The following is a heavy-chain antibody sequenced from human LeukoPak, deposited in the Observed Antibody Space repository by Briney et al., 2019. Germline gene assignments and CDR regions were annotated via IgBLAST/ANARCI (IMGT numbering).Heavy chain of an antibody. CDR2: ISSSSSYI. D-gene: IGHD3-3*01. Sequence: GGSLRLSCAASGFTFSSYSMNWVRQAPGKGLEWVSSISSSSSYIYYADSVKGRFTISRDNARNSLYLQMNSLRAEDTAVYYCARVVSLYDFWSVHIGGSFDYWGQGTLVTVSS. CDR1: GFTFSSYS. V-gene: IGHV3-21*04. CDR3: ARVVSLYDFWSVHIGGSFDY. J-gene: IGHJ4*02.